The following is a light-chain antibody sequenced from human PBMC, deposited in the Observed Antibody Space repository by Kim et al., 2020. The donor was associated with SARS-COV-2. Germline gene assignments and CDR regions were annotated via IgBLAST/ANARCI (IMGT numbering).Light chain of an antibody. Sequence: DIVMTQSPLSLPVTPGEPASISCRSSQSLLHSNGYNYLDWYVQKPGQSPQLLIYLGSNRASGVPDRFRGSGSGTDFTLKISRVEAEDVGVYYCMQALQTSYTFGQGTKLE. V-gene: IGKV2-28*01. CDR1: QSLLHSNGYNY. CDR3: MQALQTSYT. CDR2: LGS. J-gene: IGKJ2*01.